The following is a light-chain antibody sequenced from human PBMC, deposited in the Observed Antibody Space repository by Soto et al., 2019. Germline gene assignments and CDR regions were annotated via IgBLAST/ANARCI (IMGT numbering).Light chain of an antibody. CDR3: MQATYWPWT. V-gene: IGKV2D-30*01. CDR1: QSLVYSDGNTY. Sequence: VVMTQTPLSLSVAPGQPASIACRSIQSLVYSDGNTYLSWFQQRPGQSPRRXIYKVSNWDSGVPDRFSGSGSGTDFTLKISRVEAEDVGFYYCMQATYWPWTFGQGTKVDIK. J-gene: IGKJ1*01. CDR2: KVS.